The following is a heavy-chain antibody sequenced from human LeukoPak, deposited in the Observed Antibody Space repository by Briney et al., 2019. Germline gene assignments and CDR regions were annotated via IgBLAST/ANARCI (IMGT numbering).Heavy chain of an antibody. CDR1: GFTFGDYV. CDR2: IRSKAYGGTT. Sequence: PGGSLRLSCTASGFTFGDYVLNWVRQAPGKGLEWVGFIRSKAYGGTTEYAASVKGRFTISRDDSKSIAYLQMNSLKTEDTAVYYCTRYRGYFDYWGQGTLVTVSS. CDR3: TRYRGYFDY. J-gene: IGHJ4*02. V-gene: IGHV3-49*04. D-gene: IGHD3-10*01.